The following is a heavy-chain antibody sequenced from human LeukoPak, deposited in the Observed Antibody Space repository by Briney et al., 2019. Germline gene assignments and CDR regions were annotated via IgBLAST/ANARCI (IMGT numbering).Heavy chain of an antibody. CDR1: GYTFTSYD. CDR2: MNPNSGNT. D-gene: IGHD2-15*01. CDR3: ARGPFIYCSGGSCYSEVYYYYYMDV. Sequence: ASVKVSCKASGYTFTSYDINWVRQATGQGLEWMGWMNPNSGNTGYAQEFQGRVTMTRNTSISTAYMELSSLRSEDTAVYYCARGPFIYCSGGSCYSEVYYYYYMDVWGKGTTVTVSS. V-gene: IGHV1-8*01. J-gene: IGHJ6*03.